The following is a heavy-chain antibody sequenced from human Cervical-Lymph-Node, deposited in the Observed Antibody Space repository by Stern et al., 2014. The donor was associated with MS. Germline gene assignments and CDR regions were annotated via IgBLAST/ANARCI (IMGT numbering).Heavy chain of an antibody. Sequence: EQLVQSGAEVKKPGEALKISCKLSGYSFTIYYIAWVRQMTGKGLEWMGFIYPYASDTTYSPSFQGQVTISADKSITSAYLQWSSLRASDTAMYYCARHVQGFDYWGQGTLVTVSS. CDR1: GYSFTIYY. CDR3: ARHVQGFDY. V-gene: IGHV5-51*01. CDR2: IYPYASDT. J-gene: IGHJ4*02.